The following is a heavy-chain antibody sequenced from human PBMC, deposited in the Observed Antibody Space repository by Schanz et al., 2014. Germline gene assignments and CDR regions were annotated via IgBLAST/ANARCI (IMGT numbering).Heavy chain of an antibody. CDR2: INTGGDST. Sequence: EVQLVESGGGVVQPGRSLRLSCAASGFTFTNYAMSWVRQAPGKGLEWVSSINTGGDSTYYADSVKGRFTISRDNSRDTVYLQMNSLRADDTAMYYCARWFLIRGVILDSWGQGTLVTVSS. CDR1: GFTFTNYA. D-gene: IGHD3-10*01. V-gene: IGHV3-23*04. J-gene: IGHJ4*02. CDR3: ARWFLIRGVILDS.